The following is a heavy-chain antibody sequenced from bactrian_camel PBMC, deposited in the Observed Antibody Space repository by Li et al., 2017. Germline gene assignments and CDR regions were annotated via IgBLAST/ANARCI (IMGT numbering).Heavy chain of an antibody. V-gene: IGHV3S53*01. CDR3: AAATYVRYECSSYEYNY. CDR2: ISNAEVP. D-gene: IGHD4*01. Sequence: HVQLVESGGGSVQTGGSLRLSCVASGWTYNPYCMAWFRQAPGKEREGVADISNAEVPNYRISVKGRFTISKDNAKSTLYLQLNSLKPDDTAMYYCAAATYVRYECSSYEYNYWGQGTQVTVS. CDR1: GWTYNPYC. J-gene: IGHJ4*01.